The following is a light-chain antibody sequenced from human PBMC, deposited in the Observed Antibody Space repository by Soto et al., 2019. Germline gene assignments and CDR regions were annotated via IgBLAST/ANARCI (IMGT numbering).Light chain of an antibody. CDR2: DAS. J-gene: IGKJ2*01. CDR1: QSVSSY. Sequence: EIVLTQSPATLSLSPGERVTLSCRASQSVSSYFAWYQQQPGQAPRLLIYDASNRATGIPARFSGSGSGTDFTLTISSLEPEDFAVYYCQQRSNFMYTFGQGTKLEIK. CDR3: QQRSNFMYT. V-gene: IGKV3-11*01.